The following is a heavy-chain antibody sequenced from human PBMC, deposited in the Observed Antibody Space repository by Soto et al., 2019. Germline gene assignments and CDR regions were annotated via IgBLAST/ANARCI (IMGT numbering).Heavy chain of an antibody. CDR1: GGSFSGYY. CDR3: ARGGRYYDILTGWRDFDY. J-gene: IGHJ4*02. V-gene: IGHV4-34*01. D-gene: IGHD3-9*01. CDR2: INHSGST. Sequence: SETLSLTCAVYGGSFSGYYWSWIRQPPGKGLEWIGEINHSGSTNYNPSLKSRVTISVDTSKNQFSLKLSSVTAADTAVYYCARGGRYYDILTGWRDFDYWGQGTLVTVSS.